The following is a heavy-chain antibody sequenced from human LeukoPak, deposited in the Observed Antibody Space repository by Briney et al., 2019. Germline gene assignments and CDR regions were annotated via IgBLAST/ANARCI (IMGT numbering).Heavy chain of an antibody. CDR3: ARGGYGAYMG. CDR2: IKSDGAGT. J-gene: IGHJ4*02. Sequence: HPGGSLRLSCAASGFSFSSFWMHWVRQAPGKGLVWVSGIKSDGAGTSYVDSVKGRFTISRDNAENTLDLQMNSLRAEDTAVYYCARGGYGAYMGWGQGMLVTVSS. D-gene: IGHD4-17*01. V-gene: IGHV3-74*01. CDR1: GFSFSSFW.